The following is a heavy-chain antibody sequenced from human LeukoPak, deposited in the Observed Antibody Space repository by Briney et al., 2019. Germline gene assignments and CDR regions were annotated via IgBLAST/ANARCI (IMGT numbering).Heavy chain of an antibody. Sequence: PGGSLRLSCAASGFTFSNYAMSWVRQAPGKGLEWVSAISGSGGTTYYADSVKGRFTVSRDNSKNTLYLQVNRLRAADTAVYFFSKDVQAWPTYFDFWGQGTLVTVSS. V-gene: IGHV3-23*01. J-gene: IGHJ4*02. CDR1: GFTFSNYA. CDR2: ISGSGGTT. D-gene: IGHD1-1*01. CDR3: SKDVQAWPTYFDF.